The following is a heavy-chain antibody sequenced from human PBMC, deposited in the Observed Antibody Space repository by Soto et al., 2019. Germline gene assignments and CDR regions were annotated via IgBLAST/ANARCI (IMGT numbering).Heavy chain of an antibody. CDR1: GFTFSSYG. CDR2: ISYDGSNK. V-gene: IGHV3-30*18. J-gene: IGHJ4*02. D-gene: IGHD3-16*02. CDR3: ANRGGVIAALDY. Sequence: QVQLVESGGGVVQPGRSLRLSCAASGFTFSSYGMHWVRQAPGKGLEWVAVISYDGSNKYYADSVKGRFTISRDNSKNTLYLQMNSLRAEDTAVYYCANRGGVIAALDYWGQGTLVTVSS.